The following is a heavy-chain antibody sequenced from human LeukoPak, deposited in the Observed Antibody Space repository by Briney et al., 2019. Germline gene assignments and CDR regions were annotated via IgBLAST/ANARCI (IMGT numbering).Heavy chain of an antibody. D-gene: IGHD1-26*01. J-gene: IGHJ4*02. CDR3: ATVTSGSYSG. Sequence: GESLKISCKASGYSFTSYWIGWVRQMPGKGLEWMGIINPSDSDTRYSPSFQGQVTISADKSINTAYLQWSSLKASDTAMYYCATVTSGSYSGWGQGTLVTVSS. V-gene: IGHV5-51*01. CDR1: GYSFTSYW. CDR2: INPSDSDT.